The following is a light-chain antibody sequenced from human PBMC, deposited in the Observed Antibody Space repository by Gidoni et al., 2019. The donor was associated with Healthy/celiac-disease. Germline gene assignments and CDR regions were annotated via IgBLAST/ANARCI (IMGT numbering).Light chain of an antibody. CDR1: QDITNY. CDR3: QQYDNLPS. Sequence: DIQMTQSPSSLSASVGDRVTITCQASQDITNYLNWYQQKPGKAPKLLIFDASCLETGVPSRFSGSGSGTDFTFIISRLQPEDIATYYCQQYDNLPSFGPGTKVDIK. CDR2: DAS. V-gene: IGKV1-33*01. J-gene: IGKJ3*01.